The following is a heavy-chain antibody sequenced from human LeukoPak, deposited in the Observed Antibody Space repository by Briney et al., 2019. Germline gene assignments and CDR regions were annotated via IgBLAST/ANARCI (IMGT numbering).Heavy chain of an antibody. CDR1: GFTFSSYG. Sequence: PVRSLRLSCAASGFTFSSYGMHWVRQAPGKGLEWVAVISYDGSNKYYADSVKGRFTISRDNSKNTLYLQMNSLRAEDTAVYYCARDQYPSRYYYYYYGMDVWGQGTTVTVSS. CDR3: ARDQYPSRYYYYYYGMDV. J-gene: IGHJ6*02. CDR2: ISYDGSNK. D-gene: IGHD4-11*01. V-gene: IGHV3-30*03.